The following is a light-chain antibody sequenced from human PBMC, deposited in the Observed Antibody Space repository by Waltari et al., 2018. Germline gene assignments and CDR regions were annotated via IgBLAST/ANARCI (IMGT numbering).Light chain of an antibody. CDR1: QSLVHSDGKTY. CDR2: KVF. J-gene: IGKJ1*01. V-gene: IGKV2-30*02. Sequence: DVVMTQSPLSLPVTLGQPASISCRSSQSLVHSDGKTYLNWFQQRPGQSPRRLIYKVFNRDSGVPDRFGGSGSGTDFTLTISRVEADYVAVYYCMQATHWPLTFGQGTKVEIK. CDR3: MQATHWPLT.